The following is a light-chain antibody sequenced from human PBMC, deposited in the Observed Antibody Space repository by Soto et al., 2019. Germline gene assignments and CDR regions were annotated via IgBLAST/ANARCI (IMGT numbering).Light chain of an antibody. J-gene: IGKJ5*01. CDR1: QDISNY. CDR3: QQYDNLQIT. CDR2: DAS. V-gene: IGKV1-33*01. Sequence: DIQMTQYPSSLSASVGDRVTITCQASQDISNYLNWYQQKPGKAPKLLIYDASNLETGVPSRFSGSGSGTDFTFPISILQPEDIATYYCQQYDNLQITFGQGTRLEIK.